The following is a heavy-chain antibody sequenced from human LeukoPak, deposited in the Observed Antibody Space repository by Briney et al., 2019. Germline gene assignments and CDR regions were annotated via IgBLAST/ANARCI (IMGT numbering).Heavy chain of an antibody. CDR1: GYTFTGYY. CDR3: ARVPTYYDFWSGYPYYFDY. CDR2: INPNSGGT. D-gene: IGHD3-3*01. J-gene: IGHJ4*02. V-gene: IGHV1-2*02. Sequence: ASVKVSCKASGYTFTGYYMHWVRQAPGQGLEWMGWINPNSGGTNYAQKFQGRVTMTRDTSISTAYMELSRLRSEDTAVYYCARVPTYYDFWSGYPYYFDYWGQGTLVTVSS.